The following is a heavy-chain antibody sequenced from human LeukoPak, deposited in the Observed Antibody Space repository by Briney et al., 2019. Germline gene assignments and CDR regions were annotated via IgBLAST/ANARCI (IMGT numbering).Heavy chain of an antibody. CDR3: ARGANSPTARYWYFDL. V-gene: IGHV4-59*02. D-gene: IGHD2-21*01. CDR1: GGSVSSYY. Sequence: SETLSLTCTVSGGSVSSYYWSWMRQSPGKGLEWIGYVYYSGSTNYNPALKSRVTISLDTSENQFSLKLSSVTAADTAVYYCARGANSPTARYWYFDLWGRGTQVTGSP. CDR2: VYYSGST. J-gene: IGHJ2*01.